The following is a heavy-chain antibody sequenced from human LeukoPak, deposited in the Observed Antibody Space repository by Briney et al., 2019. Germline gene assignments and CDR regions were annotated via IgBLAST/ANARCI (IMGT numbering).Heavy chain of an antibody. CDR1: GFTFSSYA. Sequence: PGGSLRLSCAASGFTFSSYAMIWVRQAPGKGLEWVSLITGSGGNTYSADSVKGRFTISRDNSKNTLYLQMSSLRAEDTAIYYCAQGTPTGYGTSWFDYWGQGTLVTVSS. V-gene: IGHV3-23*01. J-gene: IGHJ4*02. CDR2: ITGSGGNT. CDR3: AQGTPTGYGTSWFDY. D-gene: IGHD6-13*01.